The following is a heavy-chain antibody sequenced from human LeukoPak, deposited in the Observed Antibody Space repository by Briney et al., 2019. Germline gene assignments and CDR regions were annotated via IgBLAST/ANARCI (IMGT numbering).Heavy chain of an antibody. CDR3: AKVRGGYFDY. D-gene: IGHD3-10*01. CDR2: ITESGGST. Sequence: GGSLRLSCAASRFTFSSYAMSGVRQAPGKGREWVSGITESGGSTYYADSVKGRFTISRDNSKNTLYLQMNSLRAEDTAVYYCAKVRGGYFDYWGQGTLVTVSS. CDR1: RFTFSSYA. V-gene: IGHV3-23*01. J-gene: IGHJ4*02.